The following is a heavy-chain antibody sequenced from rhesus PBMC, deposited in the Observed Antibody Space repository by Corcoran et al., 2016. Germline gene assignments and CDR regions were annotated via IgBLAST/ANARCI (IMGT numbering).Heavy chain of an antibody. V-gene: IGHV4-173*01. CDR2: VSGSGGST. CDR3: TEGWSSGP. J-gene: IGHJ4*01. CDR1: GASLSNNY. D-gene: IGHD6-25*01. Sequence: QLQLQESGPGLVKPSETLSLTCAASGASLSNNYWSWIRQPPGKGLEWNGRVSGSGGSTDYNPSLKSRVTLSTDTSKNHISLKLTSVTAADTAVYYCTEGWSSGPWGQGVLVTVSS.